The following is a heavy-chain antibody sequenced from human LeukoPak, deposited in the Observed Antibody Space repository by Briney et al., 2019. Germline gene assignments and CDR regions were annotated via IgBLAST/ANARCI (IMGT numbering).Heavy chain of an antibody. J-gene: IGHJ6*02. CDR3: AKVYFDILTGYSPYYYYGMDV. D-gene: IGHD3-9*01. Sequence: GGSLRLSCAASGFTFRTYAMHWVRQAPGKGLEWVASIRYDANNEYYVDSVKGRFTISRDNSKNTLYLQMNSLRAEDTAVYYCAKVYFDILTGYSPYYYYGMDVWGQGTTVTVSS. CDR2: IRYDANNE. V-gene: IGHV3-30*02. CDR1: GFTFRTYA.